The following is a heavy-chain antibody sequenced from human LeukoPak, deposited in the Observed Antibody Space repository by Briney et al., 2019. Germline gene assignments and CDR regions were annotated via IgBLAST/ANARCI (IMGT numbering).Heavy chain of an antibody. CDR3: ARQQWLVLYYYYGMDV. D-gene: IGHD6-19*01. CDR1: GYTFTSYG. V-gene: IGHV1-18*01. Sequence: ASVKVSCKASGYTFTSYGMSWVRQAPGQGLEWMGWISAYNGNTNYAQKLQGRVTMTTDTSTSTAYMELRSLRSDDTAVYYCARQQWLVLYYYYGMDVWGQGTTVTVSS. J-gene: IGHJ6*02. CDR2: ISAYNGNT.